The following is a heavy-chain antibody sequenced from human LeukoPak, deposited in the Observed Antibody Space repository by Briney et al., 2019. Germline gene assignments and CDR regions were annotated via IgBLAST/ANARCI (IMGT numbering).Heavy chain of an antibody. V-gene: IGHV1-2*02. CDR2: INPNSGGT. CDR3: ARGRYCSSTSCYLSEARLTI. CDR1: GYTFTGYY. D-gene: IGHD2-2*01. J-gene: IGHJ4*02. Sequence: ASVKVSCKASGYTFTGYYMHWVRQAPGQGLEWMGWINPNSGGTNYAQKFQGRVTMTRDTSISTAYMELSRLRSDDTAVYYCARGRYCSSTSCYLSEARLTIWGQGTLVTVSS.